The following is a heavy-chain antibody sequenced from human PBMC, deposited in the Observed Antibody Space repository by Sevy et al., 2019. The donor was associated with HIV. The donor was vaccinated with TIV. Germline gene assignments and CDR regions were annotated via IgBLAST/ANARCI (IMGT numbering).Heavy chain of an antibody. V-gene: IGHV3-15*01. CDR2: IRSKPDGGTT. J-gene: IGHJ4*02. CDR1: GFTFNHAW. D-gene: IGHD1-1*01. CDR3: ATASGTY. Sequence: GGSLTLSCAASGFTFNHAWMSWVRQAPGKGLEWVVRIRSKPDGGTTDFAAPVKGRFTMSRDDSKYTLYLQMNSLKSEDTAMYYCATASGTYWGQGTLVTVSS.